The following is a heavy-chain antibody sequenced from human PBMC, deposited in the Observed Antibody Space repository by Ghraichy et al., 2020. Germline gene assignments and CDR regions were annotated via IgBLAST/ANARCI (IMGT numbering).Heavy chain of an antibody. CDR1: GFTFSTYA. J-gene: IGHJ6*03. CDR3: AKNRGCGGDCYSTYYYYYYMDV. V-gene: IGHV3-64*01. Sequence: GGSLRLSCAASGFTFSTYAMHWVRQAPGKGLEYVSTISSNGGNTYYANSVRGRFTISRDNSKNTLYLQMGSPRADDMAVYYCAKNRGCGGDCYSTYYYYYYMDVWGKGTTVTVSS. D-gene: IGHD2-21*01. CDR2: ISSNGGNT.